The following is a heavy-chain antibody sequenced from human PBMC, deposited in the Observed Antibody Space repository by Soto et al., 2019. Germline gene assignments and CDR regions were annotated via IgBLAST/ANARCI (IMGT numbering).Heavy chain of an antibody. CDR3: ARGGGTILAPLP. Sequence: ASVKVSCKASGYTLTGYFIHWVRQAPRQGLEWVGYINPNSGATKYAPRFQGRVTMTSDTSIRTAYMDLSNLRSDDTAVYYCARGGGTILAPLPWGQGTMVTV. CDR1: GYTLTGYF. CDR2: INPNSGAT. J-gene: IGHJ4*02. D-gene: IGHD3-3*01. V-gene: IGHV1-2*02.